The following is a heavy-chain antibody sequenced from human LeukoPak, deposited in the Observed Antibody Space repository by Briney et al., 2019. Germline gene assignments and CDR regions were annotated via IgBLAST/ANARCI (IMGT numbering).Heavy chain of an antibody. CDR3: AKGPLRGTAAAIDY. J-gene: IGHJ4*02. CDR1: GFTFNNYG. CDR2: ISYDGRNK. Sequence: GKSLRLSCAASGFTFNNYGMHWVRQVPGKWLEWVAVISYDGRNKHYPDSVKGRFTISRDISTDTLWLQMDSLRTEDTAVYYCAKGPLRGTAAAIDYWGQGTLVTVSS. V-gene: IGHV3-30*18. D-gene: IGHD2-2*01.